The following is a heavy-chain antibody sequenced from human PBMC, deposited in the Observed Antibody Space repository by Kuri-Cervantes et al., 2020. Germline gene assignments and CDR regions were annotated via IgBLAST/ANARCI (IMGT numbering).Heavy chain of an antibody. CDR1: GASFNSYY. D-gene: IGHD1-14*01. J-gene: IGHJ3*02. Sequence: SETLSLTCTVSGASFNSYYWSWIRQPPGKGLEWIGYIYYSGSTNYNPSLKSRVTMSVDTSKNQFSLKLSSVTAADTAVYYCARIITEADAFDIWGQGTMVTVSS. V-gene: IGHV4-59*01. CDR2: IYYSGST. CDR3: ARIITEADAFDI.